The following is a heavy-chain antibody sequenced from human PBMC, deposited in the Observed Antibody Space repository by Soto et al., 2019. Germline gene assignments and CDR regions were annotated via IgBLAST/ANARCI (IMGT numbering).Heavy chain of an antibody. Sequence: SVKVSCKASGGTFSSYTISWVRQAPGQGLEWMGRIIPILGIANYAQKFQGRVTITADKSTSTAYMEQSSLRSEDTAVYYCASGNWDIVVVPAAMMIYYYYYGMDVWGQGTTVTVSS. CDR3: ASGNWDIVVVPAAMMIYYYYYGMDV. J-gene: IGHJ6*02. CDR2: IIPILGIA. CDR1: GGTFSSYT. D-gene: IGHD2-2*01. V-gene: IGHV1-69*02.